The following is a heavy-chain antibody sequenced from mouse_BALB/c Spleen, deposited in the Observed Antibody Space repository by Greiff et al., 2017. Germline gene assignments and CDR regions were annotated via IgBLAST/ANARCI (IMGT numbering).Heavy chain of an antibody. J-gene: IGHJ2*01. CDR2: ISSGGSYT. CDR3: TREATAHFDY. V-gene: IGHV5-6-4*01. Sequence: EVMLVESGGGLVKPGGSLKLSCAASGFTFSSYTMSWVRQTPEKRLEWVATISSGGSYTYYPDSVKGRFTISRDNAKNTLYLQMSSLKSEDTAMYYCTREATAHFDYWGQGTTLTVSS. CDR1: GFTFSSYT. D-gene: IGHD1-2*01.